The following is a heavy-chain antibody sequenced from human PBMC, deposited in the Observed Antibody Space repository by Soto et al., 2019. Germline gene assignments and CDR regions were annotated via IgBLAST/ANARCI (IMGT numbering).Heavy chain of an antibody. CDR2: ISGSGGST. CDR3: AKDWGTAAARARHSDY. D-gene: IGHD6-13*01. V-gene: IGHV3-23*01. Sequence: GGPLRLSCAASGFTFSSYAMSWVRQAPGKGLEWVSAISGSGGSTYYADSVKGRFTISRDNSKNTLDLQMNRLRAEDTALYYCAKDWGTAAARARHSDYWGQGTLVTVSS. J-gene: IGHJ4*02. CDR1: GFTFSSYA.